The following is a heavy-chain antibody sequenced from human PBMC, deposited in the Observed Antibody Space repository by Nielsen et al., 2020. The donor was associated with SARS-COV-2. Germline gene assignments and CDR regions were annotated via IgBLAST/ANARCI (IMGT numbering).Heavy chain of an antibody. CDR2: IYWDDDT. J-gene: IGHJ4*02. CDR1: GDSISGYYW. V-gene: IGHV2-5*08. CDR3: AHRPNWGLKGFDY. D-gene: IGHD7-27*01. Sequence: TLSLTCSVSGDSISGYYWNWIRQPPGQALEWLALIYWDDDTHYSPSLRSRLTVTKDTSKNQVVLTMTNMGPMDTGTYFCAHRPNWGLKGFDYWGQGTVVTVSS.